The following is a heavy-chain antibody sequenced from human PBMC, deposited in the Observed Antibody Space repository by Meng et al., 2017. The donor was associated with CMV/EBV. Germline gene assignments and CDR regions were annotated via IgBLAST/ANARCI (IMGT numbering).Heavy chain of an antibody. V-gene: IGHV1-2*02. CDR1: GYTFTGYY. CDR2: INPNSGGT. Sequence: ASVKVSCKASGYTFTGYYMHWVQQAPGQGLEWMGWINPNSGGTNYAQKFQGRVTMTRDTSISTAYMELSRLRSDDTAVYYCARVNQVRIAAAGIGYWGQGTLVTVSS. CDR3: ARVNQVRIAAAGIGY. J-gene: IGHJ4*02. D-gene: IGHD6-13*01.